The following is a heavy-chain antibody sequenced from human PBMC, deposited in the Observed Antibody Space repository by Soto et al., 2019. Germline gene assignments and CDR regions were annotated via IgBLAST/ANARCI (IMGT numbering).Heavy chain of an antibody. CDR1: GGSISSLSYF. D-gene: IGHD2-21*02. J-gene: IGHJ5*02. CDR3: ARHPSDFWFDP. CDR2: IYYSGST. V-gene: IGHV4-39*01. Sequence: SQTLSLPCTVSGGSISSLSYFWGWIRQPPGKGLEWIGSIYYSGSTYYNPSLKSRVTVSVDTSKNQFSLKLSSVTAADTAVYYCARHPSDFWFDPWGQGTLVTVSS.